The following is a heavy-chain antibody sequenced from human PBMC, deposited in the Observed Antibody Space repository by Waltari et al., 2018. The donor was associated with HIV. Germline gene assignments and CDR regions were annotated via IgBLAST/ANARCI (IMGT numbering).Heavy chain of an antibody. V-gene: IGHV3-49*04. Sequence: EVQLVESGGGLVQPGRSLRLSCKTSGFTFGDYSMNWVRQAPGKGLQWVGFIRRKGYGGTTEYAASVKGRFTISRDDFKSIAYLQMNSLKPEDTAVYYCTKFSSGYYLADYWGQGTLVTVSS. J-gene: IGHJ4*02. CDR3: TKFSSGYYLADY. CDR2: IRRKGYGGTT. D-gene: IGHD3-22*01. CDR1: GFTFGDYS.